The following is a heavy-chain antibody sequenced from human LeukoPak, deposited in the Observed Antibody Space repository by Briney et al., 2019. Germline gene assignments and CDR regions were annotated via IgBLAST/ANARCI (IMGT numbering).Heavy chain of an antibody. Sequence: GGALRLSCAASGLTCRSYGMHWVRQAPGKGLEWVALISYDGIKKYYGDSVKGRFTISRDNSKNTLYLQMNSLRSEDTAVYYCAKESTVVNFDFWGQGTLVTVSS. D-gene: IGHD4-23*01. J-gene: IGHJ4*02. CDR1: GLTCRSYG. CDR3: AKESTVVNFDF. V-gene: IGHV3-30*18. CDR2: ISYDGIKK.